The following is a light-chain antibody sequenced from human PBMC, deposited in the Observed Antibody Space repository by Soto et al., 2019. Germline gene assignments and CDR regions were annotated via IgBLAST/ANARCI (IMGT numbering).Light chain of an antibody. CDR1: QDISSY. Sequence: DIQLTQSPSFLSASVGDRVTITCRASQDISSYFAWFQQKPGKAPKLLIYAASTLQGGVPSRFSGSGSGTEFTLTITNLEPEDFAVYYCQQRRSWPPTFGGGTKVEF. CDR3: QQRRSWPPT. V-gene: IGKV1-9*01. J-gene: IGKJ4*01. CDR2: AAS.